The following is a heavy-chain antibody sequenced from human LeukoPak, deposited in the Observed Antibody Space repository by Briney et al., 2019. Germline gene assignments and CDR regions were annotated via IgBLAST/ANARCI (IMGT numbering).Heavy chain of an antibody. J-gene: IGHJ3*02. Sequence: ASVKVSCKASGYTFTSYYMHWVRQAPGQGREWRGMINHSGGSTSYAQKFQGRVTMTRDMSTSTFYMQLSSLRSEDTAVYYCARGGGYYDSSGYYEDAFDIWGQGTMVTVSS. V-gene: IGHV1-46*01. D-gene: IGHD3-22*01. CDR2: INHSGGST. CDR1: GYTFTSYY. CDR3: ARGGGYYDSSGYYEDAFDI.